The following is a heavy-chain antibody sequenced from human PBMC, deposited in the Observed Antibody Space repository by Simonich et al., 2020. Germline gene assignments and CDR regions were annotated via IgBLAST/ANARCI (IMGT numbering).Heavy chain of an antibody. Sequence: QVQLVQSGAEVKKPGASVKVSCKASGYTFTGYYMHWGRQAPGQGLEWLGWSNPNSGGTNYAQKCQGRVTMTRDTSISTAYMELSRLRSDDTAVYYCARGPRWTGDDAFDIWGQGTMVTVSS. CDR1: GYTFTGYY. CDR3: ARGPRWTGDDAFDI. D-gene: IGHD7-27*01. V-gene: IGHV1-2*02. J-gene: IGHJ3*02. CDR2: SNPNSGGT.